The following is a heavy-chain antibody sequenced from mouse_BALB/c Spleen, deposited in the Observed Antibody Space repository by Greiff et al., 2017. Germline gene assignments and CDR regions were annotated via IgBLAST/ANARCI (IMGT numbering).Heavy chain of an antibody. Sequence: DVQLVESGGGLVQPGGSLKLSCAASGFDFSRYWMSWVRQAPGKGLEWIGEINPDSSTINYTPSLKDKFIISRDNAKNTLYLQMSKVRSEDTALYYCARRDWPFSHYYGSSRYAMDYWGQGTSVTVSS. D-gene: IGHD1-1*01. CDR1: GFDFSRYW. J-gene: IGHJ4*01. V-gene: IGHV4-1*02. CDR3: ARRDWPFSHYYGSSRYAMDY. CDR2: INPDSSTI.